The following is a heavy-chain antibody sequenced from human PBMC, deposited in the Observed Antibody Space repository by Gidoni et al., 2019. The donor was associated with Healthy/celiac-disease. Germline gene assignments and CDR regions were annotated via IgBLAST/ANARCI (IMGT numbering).Heavy chain of an antibody. D-gene: IGHD2-2*01. CDR3: AKDYGYCSSTSCYSQGYGMDV. Sequence: EVQLLESGGGLVQPGGSLRLSCAASGFPFSSYALRWVRQAPGKGLEWVSAISGSGGSTYYADSVKGRFTSARDNSKNTLYLQMNSLRAEDTAVYYCAKDYGYCSSTSCYSQGYGMDVWGQGTTVTVSS. CDR2: ISGSGGST. J-gene: IGHJ6*02. CDR1: GFPFSSYA. V-gene: IGHV3-23*01.